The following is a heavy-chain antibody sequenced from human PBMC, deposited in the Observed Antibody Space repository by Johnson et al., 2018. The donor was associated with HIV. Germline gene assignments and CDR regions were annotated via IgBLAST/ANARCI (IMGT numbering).Heavy chain of an antibody. D-gene: IGHD6-19*01. CDR1: GFTVSSNY. CDR3: ASRSEQWLGAFDI. J-gene: IGHJ3*02. Sequence: QLVESGGGLIQPGGSLRLSCAASGFTVSSNYMSWVRQAPGKGLEWVSVIYSGGSTYYADSVKGRFTISRDNSKNTLYLQMNSLRAEDTAVYYCASRSEQWLGAFDIWGQGTMVTVSS. V-gene: IGHV3-53*01. CDR2: IYSGGST.